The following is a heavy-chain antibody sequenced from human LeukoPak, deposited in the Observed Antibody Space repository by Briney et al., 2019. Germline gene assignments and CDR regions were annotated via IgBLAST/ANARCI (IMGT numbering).Heavy chain of an antibody. CDR1: GGTFSGYA. Sequence: ASVKVSCKASGGTFSGYAISWVRQAPGQGLEWMGGIIPIFGTANYAQKFQGRVTITADESTSTAYMELSSLRSEDTAVYYCASLRWGGYDTGAEVGYWGQGTLVTVSS. V-gene: IGHV1-69*13. D-gene: IGHD3-3*01. CDR3: ASLRWGGYDTGAEVGY. CDR2: IIPIFGTA. J-gene: IGHJ4*02.